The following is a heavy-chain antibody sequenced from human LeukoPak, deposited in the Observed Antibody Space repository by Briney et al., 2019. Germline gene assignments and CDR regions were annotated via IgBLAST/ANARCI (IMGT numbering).Heavy chain of an antibody. V-gene: IGHV1-69*05. CDR2: IIPIFGTA. CDR3: ARSGVGTAMVCCEA. CDR1: GGTFSSYA. J-gene: IGHJ5*02. D-gene: IGHD5-18*01. Sequence: GASVKVSCKASGGTFSSYAISWVRQAPGQGLEWMGGIIPIFGTANYAQKFQGRVAITTDESTSTAYMELSSLRSEDTAVYYCARSGVGTAMVCCEAWGQGTLVTVSS.